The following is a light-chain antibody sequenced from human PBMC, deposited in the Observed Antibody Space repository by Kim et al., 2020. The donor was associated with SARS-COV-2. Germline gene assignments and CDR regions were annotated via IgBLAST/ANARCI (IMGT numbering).Light chain of an antibody. CDR3: QQYGTHST. CDR2: KSS. CDR1: QSVGLW. Sequence: ASVGDTVTISCRASQSVGLWLAWYQHKPGQVPKLLMDKSSQIPPGVPSSFVGGGSGTHFTLTITSLQPSDFAVYYCQQYGTHSTFGPGTKVDIK. J-gene: IGKJ1*01. V-gene: IGKV1-5*03.